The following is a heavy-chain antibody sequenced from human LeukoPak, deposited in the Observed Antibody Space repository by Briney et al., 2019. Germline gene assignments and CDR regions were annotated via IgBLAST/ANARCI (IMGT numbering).Heavy chain of an antibody. V-gene: IGHV3-53*01. CDR2: IYSGGST. CDR1: GFTVSSNY. D-gene: IGHD6-13*01. Sequence: GGSLRLSCAASGFTVSSNYMSWVRQAPGKGLEWVSVIYSGGSTYYADSVKGRFTISRDNSKNTLYLQMNSLRAEDTAVYYCARELVAAAGNGMDVWGQGTTVTVSS. CDR3: ARELVAAAGNGMDV. J-gene: IGHJ6*02.